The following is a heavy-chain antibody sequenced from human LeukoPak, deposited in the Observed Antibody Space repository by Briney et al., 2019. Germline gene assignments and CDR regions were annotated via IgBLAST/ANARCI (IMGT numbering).Heavy chain of an antibody. J-gene: IGHJ4*02. V-gene: IGHV3-74*01. D-gene: IGHD1-26*01. CDR1: GLTFSSYW. CDR3: ARENSGSADFDY. Sequence: PGGSLRLSCAASGLTFSSYWMHWVRQAPGKGLVWVSRINSDGSTTSNADSVKGRFTISRDNAKNTLYLQMNSLRAEDTAVYYCARENSGSADFDYWGQGTLVTVSS. CDR2: INSDGSTT.